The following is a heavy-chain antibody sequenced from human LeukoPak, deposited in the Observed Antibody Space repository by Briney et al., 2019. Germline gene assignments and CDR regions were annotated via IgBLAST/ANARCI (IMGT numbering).Heavy chain of an antibody. V-gene: IGHV3-23*01. D-gene: IGHD5-18*01. J-gene: IGHJ6*02. Sequence: GGSLRLSCAASGFTFSSYAMSWVRQAPGKGLEWVSALSGSGGRSTYYADSVKGRFTISRDNSKNTLYLQMNSLRVEDTAVYYCAKGYSYGAYYYYGIDVWGQGTTVTVSS. CDR3: AKGYSYGAYYYYGIDV. CDR2: LSGSGGRST. CDR1: GFTFSSYA.